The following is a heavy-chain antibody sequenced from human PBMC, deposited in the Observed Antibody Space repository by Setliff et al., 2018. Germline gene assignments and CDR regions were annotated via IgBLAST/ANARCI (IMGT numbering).Heavy chain of an antibody. V-gene: IGHV4-38-2*02. D-gene: IGHD1-7*01. Sequence: SETLSLTCAVSGYSISSGYFWAWIRQPPGKGLEWIGSIYHSGRTYYNPSLKSRVTISIDTSKNQFSLKLTSVTAADTAVYYCARENYYFDYWGQGTLVTVSS. CDR3: ARENYYFDY. J-gene: IGHJ4*02. CDR1: GYSISSGYF. CDR2: IYHSGRT.